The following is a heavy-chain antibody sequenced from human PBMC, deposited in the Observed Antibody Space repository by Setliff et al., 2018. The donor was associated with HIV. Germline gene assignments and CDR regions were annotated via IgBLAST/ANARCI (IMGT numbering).Heavy chain of an antibody. J-gene: IGHJ4*02. Sequence: GGSLRLSCAASGFTVSSNYMSWVRQAPGKGLEWVSAIYGGGTTHYADSVKGRFTISRDNSKNTVHLQMNSLRAEDTAEYYCAKELAASGLGYFDSWGRGILVTVSS. CDR2: IYGGGTT. V-gene: IGHV3-53*01. CDR3: AKELAASGLGYFDS. CDR1: GFTVSSNY. D-gene: IGHD3-22*01.